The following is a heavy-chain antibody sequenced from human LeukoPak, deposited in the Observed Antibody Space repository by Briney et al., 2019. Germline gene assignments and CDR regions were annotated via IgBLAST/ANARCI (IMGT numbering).Heavy chain of an antibody. CDR3: ARGKGVGVNPLDY. CDR2: IYYSGGT. J-gene: IGHJ4*02. Sequence: SETLSLTCTVPGGSTSGYYWSWIRQPPGKGLEWIGYIYYSGGTNYNPSLKSRVTISVDTSKNQFSLRLTSVTAADTAVYYCARGKGVGVNPLDYWGQGTLVTVSS. V-gene: IGHV4-59*01. CDR1: GGSTSGYY. D-gene: IGHD1-26*01.